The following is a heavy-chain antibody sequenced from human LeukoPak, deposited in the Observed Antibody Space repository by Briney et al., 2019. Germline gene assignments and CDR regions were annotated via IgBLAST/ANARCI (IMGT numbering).Heavy chain of an antibody. CDR1: GGSLSSFY. Sequence: PSETLSLTCTVSGGSLSSFYWSWIRQPQGKGLEWIGYIYYRGSTTYNPSLKSRVTISVDTSKNQFSLNLTSVTAADTAVYYCARGGVFPRQFDPWAREPWSPSPQ. D-gene: IGHD3-16*01. J-gene: IGHJ5*02. CDR2: IYYRGST. V-gene: IGHV4-59*01. CDR3: ARGGVFPRQFDP.